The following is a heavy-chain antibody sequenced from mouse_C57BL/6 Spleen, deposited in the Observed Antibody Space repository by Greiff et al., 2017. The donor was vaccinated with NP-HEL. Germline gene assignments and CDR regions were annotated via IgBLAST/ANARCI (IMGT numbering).Heavy chain of an antibody. CDR3: ASYYGSSYDV. CDR2: ISYDGSN. CDR1: GYSITSGYY. V-gene: IGHV3-6*01. D-gene: IGHD1-1*01. J-gene: IGHJ1*03. Sequence: EVKLVESGPGLVKPSQSLSLTCSVTGYSITSGYYWNWIRQFPGNKLEWMGYISYDGSNNYNPSLKNRITITRDTSKNQFFLKLNSVTTEDTATYYCASYYGSSYDVWGTGTTVTVSS.